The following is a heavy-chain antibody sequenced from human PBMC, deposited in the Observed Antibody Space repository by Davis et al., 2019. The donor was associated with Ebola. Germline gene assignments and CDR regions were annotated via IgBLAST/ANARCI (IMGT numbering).Heavy chain of an antibody. J-gene: IGHJ4*02. Sequence: MPSETLSLTCAVYGESFSGYYWSWIRQPPGKGLEWIGEINHSGSTNYNPSLKSRVTISVDTSKNQFSLKLSSVTAADTAVYYCAGYGDYFLGWGQGTLVTVSS. D-gene: IGHD4-17*01. CDR3: AGYGDYFLG. CDR1: GESFSGYY. V-gene: IGHV4-34*01. CDR2: INHSGST.